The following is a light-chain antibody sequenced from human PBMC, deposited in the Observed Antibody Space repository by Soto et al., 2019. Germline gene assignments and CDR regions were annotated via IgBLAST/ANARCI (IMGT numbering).Light chain of an antibody. Sequence: EIVLTQSPATLSLSPGERATLSCRASQSVSSYLAWYQQKPGQAPRLLIYDASNRATGIPARFSGSGSGTDFTLTITSLQPEDFATYYCLQVNSFPLSFGGGTKVDIK. J-gene: IGKJ4*01. CDR1: QSVSSY. V-gene: IGKV3-11*01. CDR2: DAS. CDR3: LQVNSFPLS.